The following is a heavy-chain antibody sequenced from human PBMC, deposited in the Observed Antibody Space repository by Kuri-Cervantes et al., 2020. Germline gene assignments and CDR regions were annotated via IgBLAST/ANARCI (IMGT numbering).Heavy chain of an antibody. V-gene: IGHV1-2*02. CDR1: GYTFTGYY. Sequence: ASVKVCCKASGYTFTGYYMHWVRQAPGQGLEWMGWINPNSGGTNYAQKFQGRVTMTRDTSISTAYMELSRLRSDDTAVYYCARAPPVGATRVDYWGQGTLVTVSS. D-gene: IGHD1-26*01. CDR2: INPNSGGT. CDR3: ARAPPVGATRVDY. J-gene: IGHJ4*02.